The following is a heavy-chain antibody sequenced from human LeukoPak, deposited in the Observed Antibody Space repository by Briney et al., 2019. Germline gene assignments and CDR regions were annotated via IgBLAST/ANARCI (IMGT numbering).Heavy chain of an antibody. V-gene: IGHV3-48*04. Sequence: GGSLRLSCAASGFTFSSYGMNWVRQAPGKGLEWVSYITSGGSSKNYADSVKGRFTVSRDNAKNSLYLQMNSLRAEDTAVYFCATPSGASGRGFGYWGQGTLVTVSS. D-gene: IGHD6-13*01. CDR3: ATPSGASGRGFGY. CDR2: ITSGGSSK. CDR1: GFTFSSYG. J-gene: IGHJ4*02.